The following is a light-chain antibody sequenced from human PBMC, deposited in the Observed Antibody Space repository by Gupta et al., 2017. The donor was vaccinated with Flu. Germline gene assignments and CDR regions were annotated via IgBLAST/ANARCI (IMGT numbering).Light chain of an antibody. J-gene: IGLJ1*01. CDR1: TSSIGSNV. V-gene: IGLV1-44*01. CDR3: AAWDDSLNAYV. CDR2: NDN. Sequence: QSTLTQPPSASGTPGQRVTISCSVTTSSIGSNVVNWYQHPPGTAPKLLVYNDNQRPSGVPDRFSGSKSGTSASLAISGLQSEDEASYYCAAWDDSLNAYVFGSGTKVTAL.